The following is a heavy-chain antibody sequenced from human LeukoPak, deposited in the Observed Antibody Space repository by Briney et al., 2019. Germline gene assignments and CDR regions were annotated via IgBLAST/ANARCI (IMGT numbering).Heavy chain of an antibody. CDR2: INSDGRST. CDR3: ARDRWGTAMVDY. Sequence: PGGSLRLSCAASGFTFSSYWMHWVRQAPGKGLVWVSRINSDGRSTTYADSVKGRFTISRDNAKNTVYLQMNGLRAEDTAVYYCARDRWGTAMVDYWGQGTLVTVSS. V-gene: IGHV3-74*01. CDR1: GFTFSSYW. D-gene: IGHD5-18*01. J-gene: IGHJ4*02.